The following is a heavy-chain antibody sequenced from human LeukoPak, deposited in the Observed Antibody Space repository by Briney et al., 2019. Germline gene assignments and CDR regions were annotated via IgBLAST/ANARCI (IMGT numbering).Heavy chain of an antibody. V-gene: IGHV3-66*01. J-gene: IGHJ4*02. D-gene: IGHD4-11*01. CDR3: VKETPGTTMYY. CDR2: ISRGADT. CDR1: GFDVMTNY. Sequence: GGSLRLSCSASGFDVMTNYMSWVRRAPGEGLEWVSVISRGADTYYADSVKGRFIIYRDSYTNTVYLQMDRLRAEDTAVYFCVKETPGTTMYYWGQGTLVTVSS.